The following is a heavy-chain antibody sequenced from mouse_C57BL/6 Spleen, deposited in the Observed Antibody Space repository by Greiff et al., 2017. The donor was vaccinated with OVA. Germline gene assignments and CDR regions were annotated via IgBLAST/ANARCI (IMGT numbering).Heavy chain of an antibody. D-gene: IGHD1-1*01. CDR2: ISSGSSTI. CDR3: AIYYGSSYGYAMGY. Sequence: EVKLVESGGGLVKPGGSLKLSCAASGFTFSDYGMHWVRQAPEKGLEWVAYISSGSSTIYYADTVKGRFTISRDNAKNTLFLQMTSLRSEDTAMYYCAIYYGSSYGYAMGYWGQGTSVTVSS. J-gene: IGHJ4*01. CDR1: GFTFSDYG. V-gene: IGHV5-17*01.